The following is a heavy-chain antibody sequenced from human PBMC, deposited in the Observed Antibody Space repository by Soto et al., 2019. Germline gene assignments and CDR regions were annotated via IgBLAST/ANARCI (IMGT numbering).Heavy chain of an antibody. V-gene: IGHV1-2*04. D-gene: IGHD2-2*01. CDR2: INPNSGGT. J-gene: IGHJ6*02. CDR3: ARDFEADCSSTICYFPHHYYYGMHV. CDR1: GYTFTGYY. Sequence: ASVKVSCKASGYTFTGYYMHWVRQAPGQGLEWMGWINPNSGGTNYAQKFQGWVTMTRDTSISTAYMELSRLRSDDTAVYYCARDFEADCSSTICYFPHHYYYGMHVWGQGTTVSGSS.